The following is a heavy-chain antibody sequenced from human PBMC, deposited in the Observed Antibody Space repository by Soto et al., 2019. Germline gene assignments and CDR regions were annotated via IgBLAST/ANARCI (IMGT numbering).Heavy chain of an antibody. Sequence: GGSLRLSCAAYGFTVDDYSMHWVRQAPGKGLEWVSGISWNSETIDYADSVKGRFTISRDNAKSSLFLQMNSLRAEDTALYYCAKAGEKYESLDFFDYWGQGTLVTVSS. CDR2: ISWNSETI. CDR3: AKAGEKYESLDFFDY. J-gene: IGHJ4*01. D-gene: IGHD1-1*01. V-gene: IGHV3-9*01. CDR1: GFTVDDYS.